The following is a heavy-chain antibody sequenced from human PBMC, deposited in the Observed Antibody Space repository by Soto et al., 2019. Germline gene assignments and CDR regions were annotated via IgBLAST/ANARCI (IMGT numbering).Heavy chain of an antibody. Sequence: PGGSLRLSCAASGFTFDDYAMHWVRQAPGKGLEWVSGISWNSTYKGYADSVKGRFTISGDNAKNSLYLQMNSLRADDTALYFCARVVLSGYIAAADYWGQGTLVTVSS. CDR2: ISWNSTYK. CDR3: ARVVLSGYIAAADY. J-gene: IGHJ4*02. V-gene: IGHV3-9*01. D-gene: IGHD6-13*01. CDR1: GFTFDDYA.